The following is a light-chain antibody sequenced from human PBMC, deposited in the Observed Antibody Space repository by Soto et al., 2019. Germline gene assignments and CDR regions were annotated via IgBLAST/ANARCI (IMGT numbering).Light chain of an antibody. CDR3: CSYAGSSRLG. J-gene: IGLJ1*01. Sequence: QSALTQPASVSGSPGQSITISCTGTSSDVGSYNLVSWYQQHPGKAPKLMIYEGSKRPSGVSNRFSGSKSGNTASLTISGLQAEDEADYYCCSYAGSSRLGFGTGTKVTVL. CDR1: SSDVGSYNL. V-gene: IGLV2-23*01. CDR2: EGS.